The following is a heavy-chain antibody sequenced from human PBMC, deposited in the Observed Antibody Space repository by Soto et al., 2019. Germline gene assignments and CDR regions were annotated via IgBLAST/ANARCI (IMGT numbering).Heavy chain of an antibody. V-gene: IGHV4-34*01. Sequence: NPSETLSLTCAVYGGSFSGYYWSWIRQPPGKGLEWIGEINHSGSTNYNPSLKSRVTISVDTSKNQFSLKLSSVTAADTAVYYCAREYGGNSGTFDYWGQGTLVTVSS. J-gene: IGHJ4*02. CDR2: INHSGST. D-gene: IGHD2-21*02. CDR1: GGSFSGYY. CDR3: AREYGGNSGTFDY.